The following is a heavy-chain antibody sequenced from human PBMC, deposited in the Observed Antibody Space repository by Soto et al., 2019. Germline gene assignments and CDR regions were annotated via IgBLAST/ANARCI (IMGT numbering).Heavy chain of an antibody. CDR1: GGPISSYY. CDR3: AREYCTNGVCFNWFDP. D-gene: IGHD2-8*01. Sequence: SETLSLTCTVSGGPISSYYWSWIRQPPGKGLEWIGYIYYSGSTNYNPSLKSRVTISVDTSKNQFSLKLSSVTAADTAVYYCAREYCTNGVCFNWFDPWGQGTLVTVSS. CDR2: IYYSGST. V-gene: IGHV4-59*01. J-gene: IGHJ5*02.